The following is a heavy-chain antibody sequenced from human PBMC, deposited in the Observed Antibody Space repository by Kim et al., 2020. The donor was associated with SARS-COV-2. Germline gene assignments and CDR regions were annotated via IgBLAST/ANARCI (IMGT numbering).Heavy chain of an antibody. D-gene: IGHD1-26*01. Sequence: ASVKVSCKASGYTFTSYAMHWVRQAPGQRLEWMVWINAGNGNTKYSQKFQGRVTITRDTSASTAYMELSSLRSEDTAVYYCARVSEGATYGYWGQGTLGTVSS. V-gene: IGHV1-3*01. CDR1: GYTFTSYA. CDR2: INAGNGNT. J-gene: IGHJ4*02. CDR3: ARVSEGATYGY.